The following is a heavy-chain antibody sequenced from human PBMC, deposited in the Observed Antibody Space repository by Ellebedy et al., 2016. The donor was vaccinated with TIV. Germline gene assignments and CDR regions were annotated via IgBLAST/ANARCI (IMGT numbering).Heavy chain of an antibody. CDR1: GFSFSGNT. J-gene: IGHJ4*02. CDR2: IGGSGDHA. CDR3: AKEHDNGYSPLGN. D-gene: IGHD5-24*01. Sequence: GGSLRLXXADSGFSFSGNTLTWVRQTPRKGLEYVAAIGGSGDHAYYAGSVKGRFTISRDNSMNTVSLHMEGLRVDDSAIYYCAKEHDNGYSPLGNWGQGAQVTVSS. V-gene: IGHV3-23*01.